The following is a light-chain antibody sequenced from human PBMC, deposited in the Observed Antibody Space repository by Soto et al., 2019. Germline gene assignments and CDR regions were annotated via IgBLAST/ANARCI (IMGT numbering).Light chain of an antibody. CDR2: WAS. CDR3: QQYYSTPLT. V-gene: IGKV4-1*01. Sequence: DIVMTQSPDSLAVSLGERATINCKSSQSVLYSSNNKNYLVWYQQKPGQPPKLLLYWASTRESGVPDRFSGSGSGTDFTLNISSLQAEDVAVYYCQQYYSTPLTFGGGTKVDIK. CDR1: QSVLYSSNNKNY. J-gene: IGKJ4*01.